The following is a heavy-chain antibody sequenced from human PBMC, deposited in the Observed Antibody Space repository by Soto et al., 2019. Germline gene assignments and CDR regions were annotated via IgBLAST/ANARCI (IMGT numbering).Heavy chain of an antibody. CDR2: IGTAGDT. D-gene: IGHD6-13*01. V-gene: IGHV3-13*04. CDR1: GFTFSSYD. CDR3: ARGASSSWYRNPLDY. Sequence: PGGSLRLSCAASGFTFSSYDMHWVRQATGKGLEWVSAIGTAGDTYYPGSVKGRFTISRENAKNSLYLQMNSLRAGDTAVYYCARGASSSWYRNPLDYWGQGTLVTVSS. J-gene: IGHJ4*02.